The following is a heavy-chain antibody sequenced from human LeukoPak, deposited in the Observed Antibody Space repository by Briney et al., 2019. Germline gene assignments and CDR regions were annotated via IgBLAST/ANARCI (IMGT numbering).Heavy chain of an antibody. D-gene: IGHD3-10*01. V-gene: IGHV1-69*05. J-gene: IGHJ4*02. Sequence: ASVKVSCKASGGTFSSYAISWVRQAPGQGLEWMGGIIPIFGTANYAQKFQGRVTITTDESTSTAYMELSSLRSEDTAVYYCARDFYGSGSYDYWGQGTLVTVSS. CDR1: GGTFSSYA. CDR2: IIPIFGTA. CDR3: ARDFYGSGSYDY.